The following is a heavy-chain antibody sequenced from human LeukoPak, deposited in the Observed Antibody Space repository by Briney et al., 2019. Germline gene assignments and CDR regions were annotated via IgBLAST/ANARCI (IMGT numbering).Heavy chain of an antibody. CDR2: IYRSGST. Sequence: PSGTLSLTCAVSGVSIRSDHWWSWARQSPGKGLEWIGEIYRSGSTNYNPSLKSRVTMSLDKSNNQFSLKLTSVTAADTAVYYCARNQINYYGSAHFDYWGQGTLVTVSS. J-gene: IGHJ4*02. CDR3: ARNQINYYGSAHFDY. CDR1: GVSIRSDHW. D-gene: IGHD3-10*01. V-gene: IGHV4-4*02.